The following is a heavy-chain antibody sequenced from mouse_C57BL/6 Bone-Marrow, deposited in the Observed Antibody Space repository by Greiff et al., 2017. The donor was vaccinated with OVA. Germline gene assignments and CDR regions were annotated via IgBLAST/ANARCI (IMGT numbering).Heavy chain of an antibody. Sequence: VKLMESGAELVKPGASVKISCKASGYAFSSYWMNWVKQRPGKGLEWIGQIYPGDGDTNYNGKFKGKATLTADKSSSTAYMQLSSLTSEDSAVYFCARRGRDGFAYWGQGTLVTVSA. V-gene: IGHV1-80*01. J-gene: IGHJ3*01. CDR2: IYPGDGDT. CDR3: ARRGRDGFAY. CDR1: GYAFSSYW.